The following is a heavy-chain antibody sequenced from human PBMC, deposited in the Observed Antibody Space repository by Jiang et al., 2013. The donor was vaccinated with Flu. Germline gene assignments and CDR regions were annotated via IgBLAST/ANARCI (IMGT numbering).Heavy chain of an antibody. CDR1: GGSISSSSYY. Sequence: GLVKPSETLSLTCTVSGGSISSSSYYWGWIRQPPGKGLEWIGSIYYSGSTYYNPSLKSRVTISVDTSKNQFSLKLSSVTAADTAVYYCARHFYDFWSGYYSSRYAFDIWGQGTMVTVSS. CDR2: IYYSGST. D-gene: IGHD3-3*01. CDR3: ARHFYDFWSGYYSSRYAFDI. V-gene: IGHV4-39*01. J-gene: IGHJ3*02.